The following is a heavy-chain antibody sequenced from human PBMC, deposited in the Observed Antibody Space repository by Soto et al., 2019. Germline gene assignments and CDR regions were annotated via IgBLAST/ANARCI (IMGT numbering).Heavy chain of an antibody. D-gene: IGHD2-2*01. CDR3: ARIPQGRLFTKYQLPLRQGYSGMDV. J-gene: IGHJ6*02. V-gene: IGHV2-70*01. CDR2: IDRDDDK. Sequence: SGPPLANPTQTLTLPCTLSGFSLGTSGMCVSWIRQPPGKALEWLALIDRDDDKYYSTSLKPRLPISTDTSNNQVVLTMTNMDPVDPATFYWARIPQGRLFTKYQLPLRQGYSGMDVWAKGPRSPSP. CDR1: GFSLGTSGMC.